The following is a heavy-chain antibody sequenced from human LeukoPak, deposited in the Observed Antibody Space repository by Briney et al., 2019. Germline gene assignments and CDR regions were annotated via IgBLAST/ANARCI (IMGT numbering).Heavy chain of an antibody. Sequence: GGSLRLSCAASGFTFSSFWMSWIRQAPGKGLEWVAHMKQDGSEEYYMDSVKGRFTISRDNSKNTLYLQMNSLRAEDTAVYYCAKDHAVLAFDIWGQGTMVTVSS. J-gene: IGHJ3*02. CDR1: GFTFSSFW. D-gene: IGHD3-3*01. V-gene: IGHV3-7*03. CDR2: MKQDGSEE. CDR3: AKDHAVLAFDI.